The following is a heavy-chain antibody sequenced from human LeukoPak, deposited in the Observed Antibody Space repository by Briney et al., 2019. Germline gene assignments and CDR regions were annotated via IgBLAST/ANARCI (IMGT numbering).Heavy chain of an antibody. D-gene: IGHD1-26*01. CDR1: GFTFSRYW. V-gene: IGHV3-7*03. CDR2: MNQDGSEI. Sequence: GGSLRLSCVGSGFTFSRYWLNWVRQAPGKGLEWVANMNQDGSEIYYLDSVKGRFTISRDNAKNSLYLQMNSLRAEDTALYYCVKGAAYHLGDAFDIWGQGTMVTVSS. J-gene: IGHJ3*02. CDR3: VKGAAYHLGDAFDI.